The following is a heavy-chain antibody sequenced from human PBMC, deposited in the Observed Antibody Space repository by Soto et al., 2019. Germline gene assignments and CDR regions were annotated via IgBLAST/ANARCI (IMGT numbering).Heavy chain of an antibody. CDR2: IYHSGST. CDR1: GGSISSSNW. J-gene: IGHJ3*02. Sequence: LTCAVSGGSISSSNWWSWVRQPPGKGLEWIGEIYHSGSTNYNPSLKSRVTISVDKSKNQFSLKLSSVTAADTAVYYCARRAITMIVVGPGAFDIWGQGTMVTVSS. D-gene: IGHD3-22*01. CDR3: ARRAITMIVVGPGAFDI. V-gene: IGHV4-4*02.